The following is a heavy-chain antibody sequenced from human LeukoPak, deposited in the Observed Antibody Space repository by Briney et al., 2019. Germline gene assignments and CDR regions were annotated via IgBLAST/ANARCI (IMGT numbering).Heavy chain of an antibody. CDR1: GFTFDYYG. J-gene: IGHJ4*02. CDR3: AKRSGGYDSSGYYSYYFDY. D-gene: IGHD3-22*01. Sequence: GGTLRLSCAASGFTFDYYGMSWVRQAPGKGLEWVSTISGTGGTTYYADSVKGRFTISRDNSKNTLYLQMNSPRAEDTAVYYCAKRSGGYDSSGYYSYYFDYWGQGTLVTVSS. CDR2: ISGTGGTT. V-gene: IGHV3-23*01.